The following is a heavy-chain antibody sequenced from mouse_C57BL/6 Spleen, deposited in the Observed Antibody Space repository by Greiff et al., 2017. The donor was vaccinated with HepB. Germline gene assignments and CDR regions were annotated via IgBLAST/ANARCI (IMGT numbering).Heavy chain of an antibody. CDR3: ARSYGYPYYYAMDY. J-gene: IGHJ4*01. D-gene: IGHD2-2*01. Sequence: EVQLQESGPELVKPGASVKISCKASGYSFTDYNMNWVKQSNGKSLEWIGVINPNYGTTSYNQKFKDKATLTIDQSSSTAYMQLNSLTSEDSAVYYCARSYGYPYYYAMDYWGQGTSVTVSS. V-gene: IGHV1-39*01. CDR1: GYSFTDYN. CDR2: INPNYGTT.